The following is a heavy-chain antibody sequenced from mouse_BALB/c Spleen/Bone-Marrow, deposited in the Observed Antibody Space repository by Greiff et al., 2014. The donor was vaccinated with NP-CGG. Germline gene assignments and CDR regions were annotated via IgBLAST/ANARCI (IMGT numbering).Heavy chain of an antibody. CDR3: ANYYYGSHFDY. J-gene: IGHJ2*01. CDR1: GFNIKDTY. D-gene: IGHD1-1*01. V-gene: IGHV14-3*02. CDR2: IDPANGNT. Sequence: EVQLVESGAALVKPGASVKLSCTASGFNIKDTYMHWVKQRPEQGLEWIGRIDPANGNTKYDPKFQGKATITADTSSNTAYLQLSSLTSEDTAVYYCANYYYGSHFDYWGQGTTLTVSS.